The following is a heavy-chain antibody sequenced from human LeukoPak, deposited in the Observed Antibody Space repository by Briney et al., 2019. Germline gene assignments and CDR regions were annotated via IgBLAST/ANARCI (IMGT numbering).Heavy chain of an antibody. Sequence: SGGSLRLSCAASGFTFSSYSMNWVRQAPGKGLEWVSSISSSSSYIYYADSVKGRFTISRDNAKNSLYLQMNSLKTEDTAVYYCTREDVVTLFDYWGQGTLVTVSS. CDR3: TREDVVTLFDY. D-gene: IGHD3-22*01. CDR1: GFTFSSYS. J-gene: IGHJ4*02. V-gene: IGHV3-21*03. CDR2: ISSSSSYI.